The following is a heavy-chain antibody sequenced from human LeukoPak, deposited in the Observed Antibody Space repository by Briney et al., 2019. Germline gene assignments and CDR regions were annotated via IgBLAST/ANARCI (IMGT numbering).Heavy chain of an antibody. CDR3: ARGGKYSCGRHAEYFQH. V-gene: IGHV4-59*08. CDR2: IYYSGST. D-gene: IGHD5-18*01. J-gene: IGHJ1*01. CDR1: GGSISSYY. Sequence: SETLSLTCTVSGGSISSYYWSWIRQPPGKGLEWIGYIYYSGSTNYNPSLKGRVTISVDTSKNQFSLKLSSVTAADTAVYYCARGGKYSCGRHAEYFQHWGQGTLVTVSS.